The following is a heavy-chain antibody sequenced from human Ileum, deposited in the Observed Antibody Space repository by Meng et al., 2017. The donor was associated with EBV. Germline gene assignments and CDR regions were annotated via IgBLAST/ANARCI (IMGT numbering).Heavy chain of an antibody. Sequence: LPLQKSGPVLVKPSESLFLTCSLSGESNSNNDLYWNWIRRSPEKGLEWIASIYRSGSSYFDPSLKSRVSLSLDTSKNQFSLKLSSVTAADTALYYCARDPAYPRGLFDSWGQGSLVTVSS. CDR1: GESNSNNDLY. V-gene: IGHV4-39*07. D-gene: IGHD3-10*01. J-gene: IGHJ4*02. CDR2: IYRSGSS. CDR3: ARDPAYPRGLFDS.